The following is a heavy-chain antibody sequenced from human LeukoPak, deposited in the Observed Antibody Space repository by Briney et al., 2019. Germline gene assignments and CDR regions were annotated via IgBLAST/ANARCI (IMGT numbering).Heavy chain of an antibody. J-gene: IGHJ4*02. D-gene: IGHD3-22*01. CDR3: AKDEVDIMIVAAFDY. CDR1: GFTFSSYA. Sequence: PGGSLRLSCAASGFTFSSYAMSWVRQAPGKGLEWVSAISGSGGSTYYADSVKGRFTISRDNSKNTLYLQMNSLRAEDTAVYYCAKDEVDIMIVAAFDYWGQGTLVTVSS. CDR2: ISGSGGST. V-gene: IGHV3-23*01.